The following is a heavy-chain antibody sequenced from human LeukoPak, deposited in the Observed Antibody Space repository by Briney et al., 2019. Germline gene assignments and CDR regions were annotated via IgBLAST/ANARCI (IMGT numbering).Heavy chain of an antibody. J-gene: IGHJ4*02. D-gene: IGHD2-15*01. Sequence: ASVKVSCKASGYTFTSYGISWVRQAPGQGLEWMGWISAYNGNTNYARKLQGRVTMTTDTSTSTAYMELRSLRSDDTAVYYCARVDCSGGSCYSDFDYWGQGTLVTVSS. V-gene: IGHV1-18*01. CDR3: ARVDCSGGSCYSDFDY. CDR1: GYTFTSYG. CDR2: ISAYNGNT.